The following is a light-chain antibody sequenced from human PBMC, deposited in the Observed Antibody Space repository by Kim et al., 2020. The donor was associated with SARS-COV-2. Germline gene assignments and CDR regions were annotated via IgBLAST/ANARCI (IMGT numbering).Light chain of an antibody. J-gene: IGKJ4*01. V-gene: IGKV3-20*01. CDR3: QQYGSSPR. CDR1: QSVTSNY. CDR2: GAS. Sequence: SLSPGQRATLSCRASQSVTSNYLAWYQQKPGQTPRLLIYGASSRATGIPDRFSGSGSGTDLTLTISRLEPEDFAVYYCQQYGSSPRFGGGTKVDIK.